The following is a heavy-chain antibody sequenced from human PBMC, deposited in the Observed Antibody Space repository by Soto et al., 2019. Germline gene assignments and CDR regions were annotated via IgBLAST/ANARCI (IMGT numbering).Heavy chain of an antibody. D-gene: IGHD3-10*02. CDR2: INHSGST. J-gene: IGHJ4*02. CDR3: ARGVFPFDS. CDR1: GGSISGYY. Sequence: QVQLQQWGAGLLKPSETLSLTCAVYGGSISGYYWSWIRQPPGKGLEWIGEINHSGSTNYNPSLKSRGTISVDTSKNQFSLKLSSVTAADTAVYYCARGVFPFDSWGLGTLVTVSS. V-gene: IGHV4-34*01.